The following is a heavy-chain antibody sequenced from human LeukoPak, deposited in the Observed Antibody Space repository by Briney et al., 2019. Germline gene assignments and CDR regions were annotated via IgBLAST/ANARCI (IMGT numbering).Heavy chain of an antibody. J-gene: IGHJ3*02. CDR1: GFTFSSYA. CDR3: AKGRDGYNSAFDI. CDR2: ISGSGGST. V-gene: IGHV3-23*01. Sequence: GGSLRLSCAASGFTFSSYAMTWVRQAPGKGLEWVSGISGSGGSTYHADSVKGRFTISRENSKNTLYLQTNSLRAEDTAVYYCAKGRDGYNSAFDIWGQGTMVTASS. D-gene: IGHD5-12*01.